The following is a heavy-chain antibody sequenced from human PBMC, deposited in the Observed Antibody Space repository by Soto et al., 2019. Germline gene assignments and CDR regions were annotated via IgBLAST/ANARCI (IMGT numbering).Heavy chain of an antibody. CDR1: GYPFIKYG. J-gene: IGHJ5*02. CDR3: TTSYDTGFDP. CDR2: IKVDSGYT. V-gene: IGHV1-18*04. Sequence: QLQLVQSAAEVKKPGASVRVSCKAYGYPFIKYGISWIRQAPEQGLEWMGWIKVDSGYTNYAQKFQGRVTMTADTSSDTAFMELRSLRLDDTAVYFCTTSYDTGFDPWGQATLVSVSS. D-gene: IGHD3-9*01.